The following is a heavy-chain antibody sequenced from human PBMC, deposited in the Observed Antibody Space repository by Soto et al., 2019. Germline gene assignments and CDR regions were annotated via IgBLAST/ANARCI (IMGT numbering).Heavy chain of an antibody. J-gene: IGHJ4*02. CDR2: IIPILGIA. Sequence: QVQLVQSGAEVKKPGSSVKVSCKASGGTFSSYTISWVRQAPGQGLEWMGRIIPILGIANYAQKFQGRVTITADKSTSTAYMELSSLRSEDTAVYYCAEEGGYDSSGYYDYWGQGTLVTVSS. CDR3: AEEGGYDSSGYYDY. V-gene: IGHV1-69*02. CDR1: GGTFSSYT. D-gene: IGHD3-22*01.